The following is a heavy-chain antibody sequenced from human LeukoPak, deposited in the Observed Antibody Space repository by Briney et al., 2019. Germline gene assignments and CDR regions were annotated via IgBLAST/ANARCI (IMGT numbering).Heavy chain of an antibody. J-gene: IGHJ4*02. V-gene: IGHV4-59*12. CDR3: AREMAAAVPFDY. Sequence: SETLSLTCTVSGGSISIYYWSWIRQPPGKGLEWIGYTYNSGSTNYNPSLKSRVTISVDTSKNQFSLKLSSVTAADTAVYYCAREMAAAVPFDYWGQGTLVTVSS. CDR1: GGSISIYY. D-gene: IGHD6-13*01. CDR2: TYNSGST.